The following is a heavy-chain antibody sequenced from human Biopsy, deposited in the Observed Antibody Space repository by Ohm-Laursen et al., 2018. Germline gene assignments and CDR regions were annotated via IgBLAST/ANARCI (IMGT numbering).Heavy chain of an antibody. V-gene: IGHV4-34*01. CDR1: GVSFSGYD. CDR2: FSHTGTT. D-gene: IGHD4/OR15-4a*01. Sequence: TLSLTCAVDGVSFSGYDWTWIRQPPGKGLEWVGEFSHTGTTIYNPSLKSRLTISVDKSKNHFSLRLTSVTAADTATYFCARGPYGDNAGAFDVWGQGTVVTVSS. CDR3: ARGPYGDNAGAFDV. J-gene: IGHJ3*01.